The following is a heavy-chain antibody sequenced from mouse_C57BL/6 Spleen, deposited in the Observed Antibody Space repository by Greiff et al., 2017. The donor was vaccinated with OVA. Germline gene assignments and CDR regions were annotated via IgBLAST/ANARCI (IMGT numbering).Heavy chain of an antibody. CDR2: IHPNSGST. D-gene: IGHD2-2*01. CDR1: GYTFTSYW. Sequence: QVQLQQPGAELVKPGASVKSSCKASGYTFTSYWMHWVKQRPGQGLEWIGMIHPNSGSTNYNEKFKSKATLTVDKSSSTAYMQLSSLTSEDSAVYYCARDGYDDYAMDYWGQGTSVTVSS. V-gene: IGHV1-64*01. J-gene: IGHJ4*01. CDR3: ARDGYDDYAMDY.